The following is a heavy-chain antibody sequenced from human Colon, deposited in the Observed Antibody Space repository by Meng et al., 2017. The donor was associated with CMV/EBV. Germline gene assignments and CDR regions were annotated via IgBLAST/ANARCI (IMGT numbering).Heavy chain of an antibody. D-gene: IGHD3-9*01. J-gene: IGHJ4*02. CDR1: GFGLSGHY. Sequence: GESLQISCVASGFGLSGHYMDWVRQAPGKGLEWVGRGRHKVKNYTTASAACVEGRFTISRDESKSVLYLQMNNVSTEETAVYYCTRTYVDLNISDSDFWGQGTLVTVSS. CDR3: TRTYVDLNISDSDF. CDR2: GRHKVKNYTT. V-gene: IGHV3-72*01.